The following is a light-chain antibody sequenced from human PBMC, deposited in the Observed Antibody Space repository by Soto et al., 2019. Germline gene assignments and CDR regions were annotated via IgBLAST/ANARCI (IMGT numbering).Light chain of an antibody. CDR3: CSYAGSSTVV. Sequence: QSALTQPASVSGSPGQSITISCTGTSSDVRSYNLVSWYQQHPGKAPKLMIYEVSKRPSGVSNRFSGSKSGNTASLTISWLQAEEEADYYCCSYAGSSTVVFGGGTKLTVL. V-gene: IGLV2-23*02. CDR1: SSDVRSYNL. CDR2: EVS. J-gene: IGLJ2*01.